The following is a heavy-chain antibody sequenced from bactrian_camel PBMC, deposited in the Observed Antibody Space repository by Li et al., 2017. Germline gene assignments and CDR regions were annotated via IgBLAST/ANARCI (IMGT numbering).Heavy chain of an antibody. CDR3: GAGNPEWVTCARYEFNY. Sequence: HVQLVESGGRSVQAGESLRLSCATSGYTCIGWLRQALGKRRELIATVDTTGSKAYTDVVKGRFTVSRDNAKNTMYLQMNSLKPEDTAMYYCGAGNPEWVTCARYEFNYQGQGTQVTVS. CDR2: VDTTGSK. V-gene: IGHV3S53*01. D-gene: IGHD3*01. CDR1: GYTCI. J-gene: IGHJ4*01.